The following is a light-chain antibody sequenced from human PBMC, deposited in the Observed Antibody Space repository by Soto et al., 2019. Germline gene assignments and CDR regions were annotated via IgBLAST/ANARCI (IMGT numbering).Light chain of an antibody. V-gene: IGKV1-5*01. CDR3: KQKNCDCSWT. J-gene: IGKJ1*01. CDR1: QSSGSW. Sequence: DIQVTRSPSTLSASVGHRVTITCRVSQSSGSWLAWYQQKPWKAPKLLIYDAACVESGVVSWCSGSGCGTEFVRTTISLQPDDVASAYCKQKNCDCSWTVGQGAKVDIK. CDR2: DAA.